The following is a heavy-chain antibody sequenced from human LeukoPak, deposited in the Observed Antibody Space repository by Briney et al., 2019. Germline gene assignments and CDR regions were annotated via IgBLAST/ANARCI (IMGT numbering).Heavy chain of an antibody. CDR2: IYPGDSDT. J-gene: IGHJ4*02. V-gene: IGHV5-51*01. Sequence: GESLKISCKGSGYSFTSYWIGWVRQMPGKGLEWMGIIYPGDSDTRYSPSFQGQVTISADKSISAAYLQWSSLKAPDTARYYCARLFTPGLYESSGYAMGYWGQGTLVTVSS. CDR3: ARLFTPGLYESSGYAMGY. CDR1: GYSFTSYW. D-gene: IGHD3-22*01.